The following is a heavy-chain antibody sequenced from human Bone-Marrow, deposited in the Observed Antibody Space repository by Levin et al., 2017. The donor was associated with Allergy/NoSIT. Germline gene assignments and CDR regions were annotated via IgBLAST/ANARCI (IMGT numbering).Heavy chain of an antibody. CDR2: MNPNSGNT. J-gene: IGHJ5*02. D-gene: IGHD3-3*02. CDR1: GYTFTSYD. CDR3: ARGKRLERTIFGVVIKSGVYWFDP. V-gene: IGHV1-8*01. Sequence: GESLKISCKASGYTFTSYDINWVRQATGQGLEWMGWMNPNSGNTGYAQKFQGRVTMTRNTSISTAYMELSSLRSEDTAVYYCARGKRLERTIFGVVIKSGVYWFDPWGQGTLVTVSS.